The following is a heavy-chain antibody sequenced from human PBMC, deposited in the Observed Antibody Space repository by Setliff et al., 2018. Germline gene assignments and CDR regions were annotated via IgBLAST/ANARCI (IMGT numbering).Heavy chain of an antibody. J-gene: IGHJ4*02. CDR1: GGTFSSYA. V-gene: IGHV1-69*13. CDR3: ARGGLRGYYFDY. Sequence: GASVKVSCKASGGTFSSYAISWVRQAPGQGLEWMGGIIPIFGTANYAQKFQGRVTITADESTSTAYMELRSLRSDDTAVYYCARGGLRGYYFDYWGQGTLVTVSS. D-gene: IGHD3-10*01. CDR2: IIPIFGTA.